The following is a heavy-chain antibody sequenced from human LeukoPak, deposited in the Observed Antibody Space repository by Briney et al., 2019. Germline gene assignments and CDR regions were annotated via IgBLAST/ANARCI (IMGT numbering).Heavy chain of an antibody. J-gene: IGHJ4*02. D-gene: IGHD4-11*01. V-gene: IGHV4-4*07. CDR3: ARYSNHVDYFDS. CDR1: GGSISAYL. CDR2: ISINDST. Sequence: SETLSLTCTVSGGSISAYLWSWIRQPAGKGLEWIGRISINDSTMYNPSLTSRVTMSVDTSKNQFSLKLISVTAADTAVYYCARYSNHVDYFDSWGQGTLDTVSS.